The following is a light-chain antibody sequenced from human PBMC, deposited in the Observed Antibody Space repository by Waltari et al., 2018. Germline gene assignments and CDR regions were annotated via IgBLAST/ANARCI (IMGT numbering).Light chain of an antibody. V-gene: IGLV3-1*01. CDR2: QDS. J-gene: IGLJ2*01. CDR3: QAWDSSTDVV. CDR1: NSGTNY. Sequence: SYELTQPPSVSVSPGQTASITPPRDNSGTNYACWYQQKPGQSPVLVIYQDSKRPSGIPERFSGSNSGNTATLTISGTQAMDEADYYCQAWDSSTDVVFGGGTKLTVL.